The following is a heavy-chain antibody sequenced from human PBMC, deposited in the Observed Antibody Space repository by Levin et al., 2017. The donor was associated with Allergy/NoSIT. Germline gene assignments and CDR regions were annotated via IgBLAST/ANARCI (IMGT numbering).Heavy chain of an antibody. Sequence: PSETLSLTCAVYGGSFSGYYWSWIRQPPGKGLEWIGEINHSGSTSYNPSLKSRVTISVDTSMNQFSLKLTSVTAADTAVYYCARVRGTPIYYYYYGMDVWGQGTTVTVSS. V-gene: IGHV4-34*01. J-gene: IGHJ6*02. D-gene: IGHD1-1*01. CDR3: ARVRGTPIYYYYYGMDV. CDR1: GGSFSGYY. CDR2: INHSGST.